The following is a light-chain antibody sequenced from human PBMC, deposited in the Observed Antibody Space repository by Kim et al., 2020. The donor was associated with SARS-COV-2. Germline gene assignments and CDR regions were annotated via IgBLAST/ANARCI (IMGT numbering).Light chain of an antibody. CDR1: ESVGSK. CDR2: GAS. CDR3: KQYNGWPRT. J-gene: IGKJ1*01. V-gene: IGKV3-15*01. Sequence: GSPGERATLACSASESVGSKLAWYQQKPGQVPRLLIFGASTRATDMPARVSASGSGTEFTLTISTLQSEDFAVYYCKQYNGWPRTFGQGTKVDIK.